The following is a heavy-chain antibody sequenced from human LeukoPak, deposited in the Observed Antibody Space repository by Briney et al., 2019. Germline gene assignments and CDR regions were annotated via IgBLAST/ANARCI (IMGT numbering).Heavy chain of an antibody. D-gene: IGHD5-18*01. V-gene: IGHV3-23*01. CDR2: INARGFIT. Sequence: QPGGSLRLSCAASGFTFNTLAMSGVPQAPGKALEWVSAINARGFITYYADSVKGRFTISRDNSKNTLFLQMNSLSVEDTAVYYCVNHITAMVRGCLDHWGQGILVTVSS. CDR3: VNHITAMVRGCLDH. J-gene: IGHJ4*02. CDR1: GFTFNTLA.